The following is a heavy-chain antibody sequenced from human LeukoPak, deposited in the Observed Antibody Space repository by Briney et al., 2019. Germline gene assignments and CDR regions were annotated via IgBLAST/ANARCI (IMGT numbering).Heavy chain of an antibody. J-gene: IGHJ4*02. CDR2: VSGYNGNT. Sequence: GASVKVSCKASGYXFTYYYIHWVRQAPGQGLEWMGWVSGYNGNTNYAQNFQGRVTMTTDTSTSTTYMELRSLRSDDTAVYYCARSSGTYYLLFDYWGQGTLVTVSS. V-gene: IGHV1-18*04. CDR3: ARSSGTYYLLFDY. D-gene: IGHD3-10*01. CDR1: GYXFTYYY.